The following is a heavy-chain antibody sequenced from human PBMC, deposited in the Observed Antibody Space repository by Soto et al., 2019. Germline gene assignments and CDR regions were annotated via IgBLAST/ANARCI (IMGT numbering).Heavy chain of an antibody. CDR2: INAGNGST. V-gene: IGHV1-3*01. D-gene: IGHD5-18*01. CDR3: ARVYPSDTRYGYVGNNWFDP. J-gene: IGHJ5*02. CDR1: GYTFTSYA. Sequence: ASVKVSCKASGYTFTSYAMHWVRQAPGQRLEWMGWINAGNGSTSYAQKFQGRVTMTRDTSTSTVYMELSSLRSEDTAVYYCARVYPSDTRYGYVGNNWFDPWGQGTLVTAPQ.